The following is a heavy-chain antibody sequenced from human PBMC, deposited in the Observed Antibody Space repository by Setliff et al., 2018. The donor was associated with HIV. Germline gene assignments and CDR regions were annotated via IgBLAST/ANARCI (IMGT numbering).Heavy chain of an antibody. V-gene: IGHV4-34*01. D-gene: IGHD6-19*01. CDR2: INHSGST. J-gene: IGHJ6*03. Sequence: SETLSLTCAVYGGSFSGYYWSWIRQPPGKGLEWIGEINHSGSTNYNPSLKSRVTISVDTSKNQLSLKLSSVTAADTAVYYCARGKGSGWLTYYYYMDVWGKGTTVTVSS. CDR1: GGSFSGYY. CDR3: ARGKGSGWLTYYYYMDV.